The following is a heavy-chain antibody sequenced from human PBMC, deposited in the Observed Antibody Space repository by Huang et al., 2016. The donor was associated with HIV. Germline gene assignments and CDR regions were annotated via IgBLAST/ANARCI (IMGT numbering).Heavy chain of an antibody. Sequence: QPPGEGLEWVAVISNDGRNKYYADSVKGRFTIFRDNSKSTLYLQMNSLRAEDTAVYYCAKTYYYDSGGYDAFDVWGQGTMVTVSS. D-gene: IGHD3-22*01. V-gene: IGHV3-30*18. CDR3: AKTYYYDSGGYDAFDV. CDR2: ISNDGRNK. J-gene: IGHJ3*01.